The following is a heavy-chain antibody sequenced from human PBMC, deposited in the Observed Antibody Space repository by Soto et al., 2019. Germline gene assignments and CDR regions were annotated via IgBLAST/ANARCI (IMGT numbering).Heavy chain of an antibody. CDR2: ISAYNGNT. Sequence: QVQLVQSGAEVRRPGASVKVSCKASGYTFSNDGINWVRQAPGQGLEWMGWISAYNGNTEYAQNFQGRVTMTTDTSTSTAHIELRSLRSDDTAVYSCARGGPTSAYYYYGMDVWGLGTTVTVSS. CDR3: ARGGPTSAYYYYGMDV. V-gene: IGHV1-18*01. D-gene: IGHD3-10*01. CDR1: GYTFSNDG. J-gene: IGHJ6*02.